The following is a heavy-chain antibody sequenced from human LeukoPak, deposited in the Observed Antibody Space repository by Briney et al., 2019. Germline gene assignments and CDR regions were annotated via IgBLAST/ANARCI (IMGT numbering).Heavy chain of an antibody. Sequence: PGGSLSLLCAASGFSLSNYWVHGVRQAPGKGLEWVANINEDGRQRFYVDSVKGRFTISRDNAKNSLYLQMNSLRADDTAVYYCTRGEDRTFSYWGEGTLVTVSS. CDR3: TRGEDRTFSY. J-gene: IGHJ4*02. V-gene: IGHV3-7*01. CDR1: GFSLSNYW. D-gene: IGHD3-16*01. CDR2: INEDGRQR.